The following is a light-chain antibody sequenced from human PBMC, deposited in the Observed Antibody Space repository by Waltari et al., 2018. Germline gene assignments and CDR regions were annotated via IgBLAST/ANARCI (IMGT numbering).Light chain of an antibody. CDR2: DVV. Sequence: QPALTQPRSVSGSPGQSVTIPCSATSTAVGNFNFVSLYQQPPGNAPTLLFYDVVNRPSGVPDRFSGSNSGNTASLTISGLQTEDEADYYCCSYAGSYTFVFGGGTQLTVL. CDR1: STAVGNFNF. CDR3: CSYAGSYTFV. V-gene: IGLV2-11*01. J-gene: IGLJ7*01.